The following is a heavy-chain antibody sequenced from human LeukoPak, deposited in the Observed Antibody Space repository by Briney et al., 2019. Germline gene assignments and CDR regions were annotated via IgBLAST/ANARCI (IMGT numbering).Heavy chain of an antibody. D-gene: IGHD3-3*01. Sequence: LVKVSCKASGGTFSSYAISWVRQVPGQGLEWMGRIIPILGIANYAQKFQGRVTITADKSTSTAYMELSSLRSEDTAVYYCARDPYYDFWSGYYTDYYGMDVWGQGTTVTVSS. CDR1: GGTFSSYA. CDR3: ARDPYYDFWSGYYTDYYGMDV. CDR2: IIPILGIA. J-gene: IGHJ6*02. V-gene: IGHV1-69*04.